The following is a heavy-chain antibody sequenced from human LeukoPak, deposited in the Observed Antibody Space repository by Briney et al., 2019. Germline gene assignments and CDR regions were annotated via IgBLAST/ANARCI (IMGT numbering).Heavy chain of an antibody. V-gene: IGHV4-39*07. D-gene: IGHD6-19*01. CDR3: ARRRKGWDPGYYFDY. J-gene: IGHJ4*02. Sequence: SETLSLTCTVSGGSISSRPYYWSWIRQPPGKGLEWIGEINHSGSTNYNPSLKSRVTISVDTSKNQFSLKLSSVTAADTAVYYCARRRKGWDPGYYFDYWGQGTLVTVSS. CDR1: GGSISSRPYY. CDR2: INHSGST.